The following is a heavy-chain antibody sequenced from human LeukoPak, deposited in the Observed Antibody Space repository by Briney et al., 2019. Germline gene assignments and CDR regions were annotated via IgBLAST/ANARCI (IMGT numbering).Heavy chain of an antibody. D-gene: IGHD3-22*01. CDR2: VNPNSGGT. Sequence: ASVKVSCKASGYTFTGYYMHWVRQAPGQGLEWMGWVNPNSGGTNYAQKFQDRVTMTRDTYISTAYMELSRLRSDDTAVYYCARAPRAYYDDSRGRVHYFYSWGQGTLVTVSS. V-gene: IGHV1-2*02. CDR3: ARAPRAYYDDSRGRVHYFYS. CDR1: GYTFTGYY. J-gene: IGHJ4*02.